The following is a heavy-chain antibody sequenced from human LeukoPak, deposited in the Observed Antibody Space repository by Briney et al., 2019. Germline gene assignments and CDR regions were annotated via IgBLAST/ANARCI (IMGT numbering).Heavy chain of an antibody. J-gene: IGHJ6*03. Sequence: ASVKVSCKASGYTFTSYGINWVRQAPGQGLEWRGWIGAYKGNTHNAQKLQGRVTMTKDTSTNTAYMELRNLRSDDTAVYYCARDGPTSIAALGYYHMDVWGKGTTVTVSS. CDR1: GYTFTSYG. D-gene: IGHD6-6*01. CDR2: IGAYKGNT. V-gene: IGHV1-18*01. CDR3: ARDGPTSIAALGYYHMDV.